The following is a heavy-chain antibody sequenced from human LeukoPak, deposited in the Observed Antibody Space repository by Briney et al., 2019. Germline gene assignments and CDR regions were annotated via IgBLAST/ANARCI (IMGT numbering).Heavy chain of an antibody. D-gene: IGHD2-2*01. CDR1: GFTFSSYA. CDR3: ANRPSYCSSTSCSAY. CDR2: ISGSGGST. J-gene: IGHJ4*02. Sequence: GWSLRLSCAASGFTFSSYAMSWVRQAPGKGLEWVSAISGSGGSTYYADSVKGRFTISRDNSKNTLYLQMNSLRAEDTAVYYCANRPSYCSSTSCSAYWGQGTLVTVSS. V-gene: IGHV3-23*01.